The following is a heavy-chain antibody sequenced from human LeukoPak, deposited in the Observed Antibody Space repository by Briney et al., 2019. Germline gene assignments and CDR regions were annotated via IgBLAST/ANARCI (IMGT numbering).Heavy chain of an antibody. CDR2: IYHSGNT. Sequence: SETLSITCAVSGGSISSSNWWGWVRQPPGKGLEWMGEIYHSGNTNYNSSLKGRITISVDKSKDQLSLKLSSVTAADTAVYYCARGTAAAGNFEYWGQGTLVTVSS. CDR1: GGSISSSNW. V-gene: IGHV4-4*02. J-gene: IGHJ4*02. CDR3: ARGTAAAGNFEY. D-gene: IGHD6-13*01.